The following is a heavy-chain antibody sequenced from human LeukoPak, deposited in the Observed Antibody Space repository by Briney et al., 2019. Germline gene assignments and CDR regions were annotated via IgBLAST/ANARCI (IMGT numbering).Heavy chain of an antibody. CDR1: GGSISSSSYY. D-gene: IGHD3-10*01. CDR2: IYYSGST. Sequence: SETLSLTCTVSGGSISSSSYYWGWIRQPPGRGREGLGSIYYSGSTYYNPSLTSRAIISVDTSKNQFSLKLSSVTAADTAVYYCIYLVRGVLIKGWGQGTLVTVSS. J-gene: IGHJ4*02. CDR3: IYLVRGVLIKG. V-gene: IGHV4-39*07.